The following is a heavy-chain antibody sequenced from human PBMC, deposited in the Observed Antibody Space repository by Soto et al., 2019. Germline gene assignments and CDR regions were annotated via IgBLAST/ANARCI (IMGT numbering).Heavy chain of an antibody. D-gene: IGHD6-19*01. V-gene: IGHV3-33*01. J-gene: IGHJ4*02. Sequence: GGSLRLSCAASGFTFSSYGMHWVRQAPGKGLEWVAVIWYDGSNKYYADSVKGRFTISRDNSKNTLYLQMNSLRAEDTAVYYCARGAGYSSGWYPDPYFDYWGQGTLVTVSS. CDR1: GFTFSSYG. CDR3: ARGAGYSSGWYPDPYFDY. CDR2: IWYDGSNK.